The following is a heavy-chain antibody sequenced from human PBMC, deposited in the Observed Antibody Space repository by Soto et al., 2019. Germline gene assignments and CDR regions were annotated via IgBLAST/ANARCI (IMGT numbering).Heavy chain of an antibody. V-gene: IGHV3-33*01. CDR1: GFTFSSYG. CDR2: IWYDGSNK. Sequence: QVQLVESGGGVVQPGRSLRLSCAASGFTFSSYGMHWVRQAPGKGLEWVAVIWYDGSNKYYADSVKGRFTISRDNSKNTLYLQMNSLRAEDTAVYYCVLYYDILSHYWGQGTLVTVSS. J-gene: IGHJ4*02. CDR3: VLYYDILSHY. D-gene: IGHD3-9*01.